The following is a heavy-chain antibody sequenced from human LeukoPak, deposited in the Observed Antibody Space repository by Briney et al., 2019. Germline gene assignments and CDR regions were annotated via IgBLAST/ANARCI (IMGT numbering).Heavy chain of an antibody. CDR1: GFTFSSYA. Sequence: GGSLRLSCAASGFTFSSYAMHWVRQAPGKGLEWVAVISYDGSNKYYADSVKGRFTVSRDNSKNTLYLQMNSLRAEDTAVYYCARGPTSGYYRFDYWGQGALVTVSS. V-gene: IGHV3-30*04. J-gene: IGHJ4*02. CDR3: ARGPTSGYYRFDY. D-gene: IGHD3-22*01. CDR2: ISYDGSNK.